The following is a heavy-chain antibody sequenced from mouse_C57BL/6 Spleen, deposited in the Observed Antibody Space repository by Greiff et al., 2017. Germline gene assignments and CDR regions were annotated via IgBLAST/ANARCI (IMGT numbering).Heavy chain of an antibody. D-gene: IGHD3-2*02. CDR1: GYTFTSYW. CDR3: EREGTAQATDY. CDR2: IHPNSGST. J-gene: IGHJ2*01. V-gene: IGHV1-64*01. Sequence: VQLQQPGAELVKPGASVKLSCKASGYTFTSYWMNWVKQRPGQGLEWIGMIHPNSGSTNYNEKFKSKATLTVDTSSSTAYMQLSSLTSEDSAVYYCEREGTAQATDYWGKGTTLTVSS.